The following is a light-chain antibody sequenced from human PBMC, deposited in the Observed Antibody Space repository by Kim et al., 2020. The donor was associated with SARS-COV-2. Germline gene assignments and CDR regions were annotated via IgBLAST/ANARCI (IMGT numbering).Light chain of an antibody. V-gene: IGKV1-27*01. CDR1: QGISNY. Sequence: ESGGDRVTITCRASQGISNYLAGYQQKPGKVPKLLVYAASALQSGVSSRFSGSGSGTDFTLTISSLQPEDVATYYCQKYDRAPRTFGQGTKVDIK. CDR3: QKYDRAPRT. CDR2: AAS. J-gene: IGKJ1*01.